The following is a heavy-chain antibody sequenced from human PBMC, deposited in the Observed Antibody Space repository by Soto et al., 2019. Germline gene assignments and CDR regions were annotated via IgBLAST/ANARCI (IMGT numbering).Heavy chain of an antibody. Sequence: PSETLSLTCAVVGDSLRGQSWNWIRQSPGKGLEWIGEIDQSGGTNYNPSLKSRAIISDDTSKNQFSLTLTSVTAADTAVYYCAREDSYGRSGESLDVCGQGTTVT. CDR2: IDQSGGT. J-gene: IGHJ6*02. V-gene: IGHV4-34*01. D-gene: IGHD3-16*01. CDR3: AREDSYGRSGESLDV. CDR1: GDSLRGQS.